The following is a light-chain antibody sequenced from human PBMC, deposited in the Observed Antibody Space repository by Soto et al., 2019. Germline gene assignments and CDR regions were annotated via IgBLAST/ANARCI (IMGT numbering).Light chain of an antibody. CDR2: DAS. J-gene: IGKJ3*01. CDR3: QQRSNWPAR. V-gene: IGKV3-11*01. CDR1: QSVSSY. Sequence: EIVLTQSPATLSLSPGERATLSCRASQSVSSYLAWYQQKPGQAPRLLIYDASNRATGIPARFSGSGSGTDFTRTISSLEPEDFAVYYCQQRSNWPARFGPGTKVDIK.